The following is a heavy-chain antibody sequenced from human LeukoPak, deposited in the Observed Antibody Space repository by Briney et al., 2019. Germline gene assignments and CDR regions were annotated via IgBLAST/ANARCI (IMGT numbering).Heavy chain of an antibody. J-gene: IGHJ3*02. CDR1: GGSISSYY. CDR3: ARGDSSGYYYGTYDAFDI. CDR2: IYYSGST. Sequence: SETLSLTCTVSGGSISSYYWSWIRQPPGKGLEWIGYIYYSGSTNYNPSLKSRVTISVDTSKNQFSLKLSSVTAADTAVHYCARGDSSGYYYGTYDAFDIWGQGTMVTVSS. V-gene: IGHV4-59*01. D-gene: IGHD3-22*01.